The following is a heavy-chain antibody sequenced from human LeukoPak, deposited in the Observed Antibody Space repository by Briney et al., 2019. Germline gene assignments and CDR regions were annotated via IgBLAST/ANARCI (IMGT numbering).Heavy chain of an antibody. J-gene: IGHJ6*03. CDR3: ARGSEYCSSTSCYTRGDYYYYMDV. D-gene: IGHD2-2*02. V-gene: IGHV4-61*02. CDR1: GGSISSGSYY. CDR2: IYTSGST. Sequence: PSQTLSLTCTVSGGSISSGSYYWSWIRQPAGKGLEWIGRIYTSGSTNYNPSLKSRVPMSVDTSKNQFSLKLSSVTAADTAVYYCARGSEYCSSTSCYTRGDYYYYMDVWGKGTTVTVSS.